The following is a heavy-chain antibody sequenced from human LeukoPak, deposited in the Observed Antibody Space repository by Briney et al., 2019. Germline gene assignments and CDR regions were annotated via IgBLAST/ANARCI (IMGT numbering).Heavy chain of an antibody. Sequence: SVTVSCKASGGTFSSYAISWVRQAPGQGLEWMGGITPIFGTANYAQKFQGRVTITTDESTSTAYMELSSLRSEDTAVYYCAANIRGSTSWARSYYYYYMDVWGKGTTVTVSS. CDR3: AANIRGSTSWARSYYYYYMDV. D-gene: IGHD2-2*01. CDR1: GGTFSSYA. J-gene: IGHJ6*03. CDR2: ITPIFGTA. V-gene: IGHV1-69*05.